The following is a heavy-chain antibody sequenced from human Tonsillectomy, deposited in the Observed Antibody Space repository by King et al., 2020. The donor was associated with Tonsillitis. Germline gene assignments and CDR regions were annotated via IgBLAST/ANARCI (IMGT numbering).Heavy chain of an antibody. D-gene: IGHD6-13*01. Sequence: VQLVESGGGLVQPGGSLRLSCAASGFTFSSYAMSWVRQAPGKGLEWVSAISGRCSSTSSTYSVKGRFTISRDNPKNTLYLQMNSLRAEDTAIYYCAKDTTRTRIAAATDHWGQGTLVTVSS. CDR1: GFTFSSYA. J-gene: IGHJ4*02. V-gene: IGHV3-23*04. CDR3: AKDTTRTRIAAATDH. CDR2: ISGRCSST.